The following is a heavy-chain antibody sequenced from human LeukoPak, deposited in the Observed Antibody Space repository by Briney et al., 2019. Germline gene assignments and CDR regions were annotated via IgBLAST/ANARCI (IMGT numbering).Heavy chain of an antibody. CDR3: ARDYYGSVDY. V-gene: IGHV3-74*01. D-gene: IGHD3-10*01. J-gene: IGHJ4*02. CDR1: GFTFSRYW. CDR2: ISSDGSST. Sequence: GGSLRLSCAASGFTFSRYWMTWVRQAPGKGLVWVSRISSDGSSTSYADSVKGRFTISRDNAKNTLCLQMNSPRAEDTAVYYCARDYYGSVDYWGQGTLVSLSP.